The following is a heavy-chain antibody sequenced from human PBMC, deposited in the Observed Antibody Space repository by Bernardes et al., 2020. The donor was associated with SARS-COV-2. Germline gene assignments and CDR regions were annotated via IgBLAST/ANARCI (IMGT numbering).Heavy chain of an antibody. V-gene: IGHV4-59*01. Sequence: SETLSLTCTVSGASISSYYWSWIRQPPGKGLEWIGYIYYTGSTNYNPSLRSRLTFLVDMSKNQFSLSLSSVTAADTAVYYCARAHAFDIWGQGTMVTVSS. J-gene: IGHJ3*02. CDR2: IYYTGST. CDR3: ARAHAFDI. CDR1: GASISSYY.